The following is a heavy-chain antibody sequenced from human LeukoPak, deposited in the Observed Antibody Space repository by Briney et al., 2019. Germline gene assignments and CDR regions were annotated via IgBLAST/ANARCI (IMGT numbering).Heavy chain of an antibody. V-gene: IGHV1-18*01. D-gene: IGHD4-17*01. CDR2: ISTQSGNT. CDR1: GYTLTSYG. J-gene: IGHJ4*02. Sequence: ASVTVSCKASGYTLTSYGINWMRQAPGQGLEWMGWISTQSGNTNYAQKVQGRLTLTSDRSTNTAYMELRSLISDDTAVYYCARGAYGDKWGQGTMVTVSS. CDR3: ARGAYGDK.